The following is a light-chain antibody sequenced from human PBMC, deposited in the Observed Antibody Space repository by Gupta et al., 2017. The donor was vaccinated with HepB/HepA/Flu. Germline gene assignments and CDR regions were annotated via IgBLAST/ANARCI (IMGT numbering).Light chain of an antibody. Sequence: DIVMTQSPYSLAVSLGERATIHCKSSQNFLDSNNKEFLAWYQQKPGHPPKLLISWASTREYGVPDRFSGSGSGTDFTLTISSRQAEDVAVYYCHQENYTPFTFGQGTQVDIK. V-gene: IGKV4-1*01. CDR3: HQENYTPFT. CDR1: QNFLDSNNKEF. J-gene: IGKJ1*01. CDR2: WAS.